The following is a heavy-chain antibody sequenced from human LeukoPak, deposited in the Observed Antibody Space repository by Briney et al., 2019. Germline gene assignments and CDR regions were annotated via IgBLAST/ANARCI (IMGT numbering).Heavy chain of an antibody. V-gene: IGHV3-48*03. CDR2: ISSSGSTI. CDR3: ASGYGDYDVYFDY. J-gene: IGHJ4*02. D-gene: IGHD4-17*01. CDR1: GFTFSSYE. Sequence: GGSLRLSCAASGFTFSSYEMNWVRQAPGKGLEWVSYISSSGSTIYYADSVKGRFTISRDNAKNSLYLQTNSLRVEDTAVYYCASGYGDYDVYFDYWGQGTLVTVSS.